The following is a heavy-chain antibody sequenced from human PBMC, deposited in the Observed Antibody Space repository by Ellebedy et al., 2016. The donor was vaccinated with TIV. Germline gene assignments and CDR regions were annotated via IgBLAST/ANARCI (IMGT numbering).Heavy chain of an antibody. D-gene: IGHD2/OR15-2a*01. V-gene: IGHV5-51*01. Sequence: TVSCKGSGYSFTSNWIGWVRQLPGKGLEWMGMIYPGNSDTRYSPSFQGQVPIPADKSISTAYLQWNSLRASDTAMYYCARNSMYYGMDVWGQGTTVTVSS. J-gene: IGHJ6*02. CDR3: ARNSMYYGMDV. CDR1: GYSFTSNW. CDR2: IYPGNSDT.